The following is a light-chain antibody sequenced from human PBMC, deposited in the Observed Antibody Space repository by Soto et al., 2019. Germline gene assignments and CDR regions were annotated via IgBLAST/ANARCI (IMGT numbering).Light chain of an antibody. J-gene: IGKJ1*01. CDR3: QQYNNWPPQT. V-gene: IGKV3-15*01. CDR1: QSVISN. Sequence: EMLLTPAPATLSVSRGERSTLSCMASQSVISNLAWYQQKPGQAPRLLIYGASTRATTIPARFSGSGSGTDFTLTISSLQSEDFAVYYCQQYNNWPPQTFGQGLKVDI. CDR2: GAS.